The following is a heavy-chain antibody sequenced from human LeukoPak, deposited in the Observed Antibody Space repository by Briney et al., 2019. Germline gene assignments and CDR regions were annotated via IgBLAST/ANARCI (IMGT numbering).Heavy chain of an antibody. V-gene: IGHV4-39*01. D-gene: IGHD6-13*01. CDR1: GGSISSSSYY. CDR2: IYYSGST. CDR3: ARRRIAAGTTTIHRGENWYFDL. Sequence: SETLSLTCTVSGGSISSSSYYWGWIRQPPGKGLEWIGSIYYSGSTYYNPSLKSRVTISVDTSKNQFSLKLSSVTAADTAVYYCARRRIAAGTTTIHRGENWYFDLWGRGTLVTVSS. J-gene: IGHJ2*01.